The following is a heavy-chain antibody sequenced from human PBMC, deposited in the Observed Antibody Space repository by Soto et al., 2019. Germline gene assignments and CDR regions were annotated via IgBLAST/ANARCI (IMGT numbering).Heavy chain of an antibody. Sequence: SETLSLTCTVSGGSISSYYWSWIRQPPGKGLEWIGYIYYSGSTNYNPSLKSRVTISVDTSKNQFSLKLSSVTAADTAVYYCARAGGRYDETNWFDPWGQGTLVTVSS. D-gene: IGHD3-16*01. V-gene: IGHV4-59*01. CDR1: GGSISSYY. CDR2: IYYSGST. CDR3: ARAGGRYDETNWFDP. J-gene: IGHJ5*02.